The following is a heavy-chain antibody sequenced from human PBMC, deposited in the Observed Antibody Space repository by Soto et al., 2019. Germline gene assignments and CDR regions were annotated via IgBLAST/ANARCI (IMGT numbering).Heavy chain of an antibody. CDR3: AREIGYGDFSAALLD. V-gene: IGHV1-69*01. Sequence: QVPLVQSGAEVKRPGSSVKVSCKASGDTVDKFLINWVRQAPGQGLEWMGGIIPMFGTTNYARNFRDRVTITAEESTRTAYMELSGLKSDDTAVYFCAREIGYGDFSAALLDWGQGTLVTVSA. D-gene: IGHD4-17*01. CDR2: IIPMFGTT. J-gene: IGHJ4*02. CDR1: GDTVDKFL.